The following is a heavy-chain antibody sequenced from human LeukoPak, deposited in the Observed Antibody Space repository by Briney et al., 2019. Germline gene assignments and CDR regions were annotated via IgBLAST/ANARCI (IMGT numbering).Heavy chain of an antibody. J-gene: IGHJ3*02. CDR2: ISAYNGNT. CDR1: GYTFTSYG. CDR3: ARDYGGNGLSAFDI. Sequence: ASVKVSCKASGYTFTSYGISWVRQAPGQGLEWMGWISAYNGNTNYAQKLQGRVTMTTDTSTSTAYMELRSLRSEDTAVYYCARDYGGNGLSAFDIWGQGTMVTVSS. D-gene: IGHD4-23*01. V-gene: IGHV1-18*01.